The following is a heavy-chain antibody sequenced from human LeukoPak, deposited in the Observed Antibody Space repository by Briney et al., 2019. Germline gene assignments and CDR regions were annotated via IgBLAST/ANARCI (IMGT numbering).Heavy chain of an antibody. CDR3: YFGELLWDFDS. CDR1: GGSFSGYY. Sequence: SETLSLTCAVYGGSFSGYYWSWIRQPPGKGLEWIGEINHGGSTNYNPSVKSRVTISVDTSKNQFSLKLSSVTAADTAVYYSYFGELLWDFDSWGQGTLVIVSS. J-gene: IGHJ4*02. CDR2: INHGGST. V-gene: IGHV4-34*03. D-gene: IGHD3-10*01.